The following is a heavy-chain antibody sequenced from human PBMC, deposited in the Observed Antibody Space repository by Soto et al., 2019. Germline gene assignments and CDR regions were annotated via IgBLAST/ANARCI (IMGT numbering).Heavy chain of an antibody. CDR1: GFTFSSYA. J-gene: IGHJ4*02. D-gene: IGHD1-26*01. V-gene: IGHV3-64*01. Sequence: EVQLVESGGGLVQPGGSMRLSCAASGFTFSSYAMHWVRQAPGKGLEYVSAISSNGGSTYYANSVKGRFTISRDNSKNTLYLQMGSLRAEGMAVYYCARDTKSGSYSLDYWGQGTLVTVSS. CDR2: ISSNGGST. CDR3: ARDTKSGSYSLDY.